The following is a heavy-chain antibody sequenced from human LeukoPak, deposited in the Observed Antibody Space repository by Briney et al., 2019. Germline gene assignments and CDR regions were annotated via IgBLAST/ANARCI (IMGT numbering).Heavy chain of an antibody. CDR3: AREGQLGIDY. Sequence: GGSLRLSCAASGFTFSSYSMNWVRQAPGKGLEWVSYISSSSSTIYYADSVKGRFTISRDNAKNSLYLQMNSPRAEDTAVYYCAREGQLGIDYWGQGTLVTVSS. CDR2: ISSSSSTI. CDR1: GFTFSSYS. J-gene: IGHJ4*02. D-gene: IGHD7-27*01. V-gene: IGHV3-48*01.